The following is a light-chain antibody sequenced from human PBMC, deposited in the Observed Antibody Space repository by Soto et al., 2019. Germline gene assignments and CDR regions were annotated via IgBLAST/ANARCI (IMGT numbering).Light chain of an antibody. CDR3: SSYTYSSTLVV. Sequence: QSALTQPASVSGSPGQSITISCTGTSSDIGGYNYVSWYQQHPGKAPKLMIYEVSDRPSGVSNRFSGSKSGNTASLTISGLQAEDEVDYYCSSYTYSSTLVVFGGGTKVTVL. J-gene: IGLJ2*01. CDR1: SSDIGGYNY. V-gene: IGLV2-14*01. CDR2: EVS.